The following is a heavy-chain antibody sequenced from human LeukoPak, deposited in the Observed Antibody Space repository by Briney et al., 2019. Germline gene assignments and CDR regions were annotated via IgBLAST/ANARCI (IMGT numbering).Heavy chain of an antibody. CDR1: GGSFSGYY. Sequence: PSETLSLTCAVYGGSFSGYYWSWIRQPPGKGLEWIGEINHSGSTNYNPSLKSRVTISVDTSKNQFSLKLSSVTAADTAVYYCARDLPGDYSGSYYNWFDPWGQGTLVTVSS. D-gene: IGHD1-26*01. CDR3: ARDLPGDYSGSYYNWFDP. CDR2: INHSGST. V-gene: IGHV4-34*01. J-gene: IGHJ5*02.